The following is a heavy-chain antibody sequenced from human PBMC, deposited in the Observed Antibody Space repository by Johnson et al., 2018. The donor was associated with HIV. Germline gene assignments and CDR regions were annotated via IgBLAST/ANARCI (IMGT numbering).Heavy chain of an antibody. CDR3: AIVGSGSYLLGAFDI. J-gene: IGHJ3*02. Sequence: VQLVESGGGVVQPGGSLRLSCAASRFTFDDYVMSWVRQAPGKGLEWVSGINWNGGSTGYADSVKGRFTISSDNAKNSLYLQMNSLRAEDTALYYCAIVGSGSYLLGAFDIWGQGTMVSVSS. V-gene: IGHV3-20*04. CDR2: INWNGGST. CDR1: RFTFDDYV. D-gene: IGHD1-26*01.